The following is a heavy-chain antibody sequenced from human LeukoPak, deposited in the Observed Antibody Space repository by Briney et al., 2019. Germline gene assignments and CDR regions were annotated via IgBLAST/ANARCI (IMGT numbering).Heavy chain of an antibody. CDR1: GFTFSDYY. V-gene: IGHV3-11*01. CDR3: ASDSSGYLGP. D-gene: IGHD3-22*01. J-gene: IGHJ5*02. CDR2: ISNTGGAK. Sequence: GGSLRLSCAASGFTFSDYYMNWLRQSPGRGLEWLSYISNTGGAKYYSDSVRGRFTISRDNAKNSVYLEMNSLRAEDTAVYFCASDSSGYLGPWGQGTLVTVSS.